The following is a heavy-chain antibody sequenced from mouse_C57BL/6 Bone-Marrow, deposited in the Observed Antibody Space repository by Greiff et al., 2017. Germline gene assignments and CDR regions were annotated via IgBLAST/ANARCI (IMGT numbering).Heavy chain of an antibody. J-gene: IGHJ4*01. CDR2: IYPRSGNT. Sequence: QVQLQESGAELARPGASVKLSCKASGYTFTSYGISWVKQRTGQGLEWIGEIYPRSGNTNYNEKFKGKATLTADKSSSTAYMELRSLTSEDSAVYFGARSRQLRRRSDAMDYGGQGTSVTVSA. CDR3: ARSRQLRRRSDAMDY. CDR1: GYTFTSYG. D-gene: IGHD3-2*02. V-gene: IGHV1-81*01.